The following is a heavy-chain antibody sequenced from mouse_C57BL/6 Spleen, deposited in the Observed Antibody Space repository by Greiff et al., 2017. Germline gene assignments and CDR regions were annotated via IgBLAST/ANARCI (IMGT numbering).Heavy chain of an antibody. CDR2: ISYDGSN. Sequence: EVKLQQSGPGLVKPSQSLSLTCSVTGYSITSGYYWNWIRQFPGNKLEWMGYISYDGSNNYNPSLKNRISITRDTSKNQFFLKLNSVTTEDTATYYCAREGGSSPWFAYWGQGTLVTVSA. CDR3: AREGGSSPWFAY. CDR1: GYSITSGYY. D-gene: IGHD1-1*01. J-gene: IGHJ3*01. V-gene: IGHV3-6*01.